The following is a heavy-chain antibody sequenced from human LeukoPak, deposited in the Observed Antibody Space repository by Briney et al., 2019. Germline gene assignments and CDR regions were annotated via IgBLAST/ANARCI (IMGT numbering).Heavy chain of an antibody. CDR1: GYTFTSYD. J-gene: IGHJ6*02. V-gene: IGHV1-8*01. CDR2: MNPNSGNT. CDR3: ARGRAGPLYYYYYGMDV. Sequence: GASVKVSCKASGYTFTSYDINWVRQATGQGLEWMVWMNPNSGNTGYAQKFQGRVTMTRNTSISTAYMELSSLRSEDTAVYYCARGRAGPLYYYYYGMDVWGQGTTVTVSS.